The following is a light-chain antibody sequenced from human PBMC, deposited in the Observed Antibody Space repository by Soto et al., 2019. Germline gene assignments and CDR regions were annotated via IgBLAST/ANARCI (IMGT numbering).Light chain of an antibody. V-gene: IGKV3-15*01. CDR2: GAS. CDR1: QNVLSK. CDR3: QQYNNWPIT. Sequence: EIVMTQSPATLSVSPGERATLSCRATQNVLSKLAWYQQKPGQAPRLIIYGASTRATGLPARFSGSGSGTQFTLTISSLQSEDFAVYYCQQYNNWPITFGQGTRLEI. J-gene: IGKJ5*01.